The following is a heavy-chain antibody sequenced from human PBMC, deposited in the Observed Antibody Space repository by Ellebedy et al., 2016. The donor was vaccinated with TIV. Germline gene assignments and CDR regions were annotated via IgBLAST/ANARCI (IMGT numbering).Heavy chain of an antibody. CDR1: GFAFRDYA. CDR3: AKGTTYYYYNMDV. D-gene: IGHD1-1*01. Sequence: GESLKISXTASGFAFRDYAMSWVRLTPGKRLEWVAGISGSGSAGNTFYGQPVRGRFTISRDNSKNTVYLQMDSLRVGDTAVYFCAKGTTYYYYNMDVWGKGTTVTVSS. V-gene: IGHV3-23*02. CDR2: ISGSGSAGNT. J-gene: IGHJ6*04.